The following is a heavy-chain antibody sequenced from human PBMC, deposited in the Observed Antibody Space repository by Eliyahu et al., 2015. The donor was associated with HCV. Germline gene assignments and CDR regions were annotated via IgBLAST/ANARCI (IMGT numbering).Heavy chain of an antibody. J-gene: IGHJ4*02. V-gene: IGHV3-53*01. Sequence: EVQLVQSGGGLIQPGGSLXLSCAASGFAISGRYTSWVRQAPGKGLELVSIIYSGSKTYYADSVKGRFTISGDNSKNTLHLQMNSLRVEDTAIYYCAGGLYEFDFWGQGTLVTVSS. D-gene: IGHD5/OR15-5a*01. CDR3: AGGLYEFDF. CDR2: IYSGSKT. CDR1: GFAISGRY.